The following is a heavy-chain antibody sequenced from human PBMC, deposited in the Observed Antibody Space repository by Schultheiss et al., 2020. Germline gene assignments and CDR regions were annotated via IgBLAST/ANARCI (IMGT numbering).Heavy chain of an antibody. J-gene: IGHJ2*01. V-gene: IGHV4-39*07. CDR2: IYYSGTT. CDR1: GGSIGSNYYY. CDR3: ARGFGRSWSGDWYFDL. Sequence: SETLSLTCTVSGGSIGSNYYYWGWIRQPPGKGLEWIGSIYYSGTTYYNPSLKSRVTISVDTSKNQFSLKLSSVTAADTAVYYCARGFGRSWSGDWYFDLWGRGTLVTVSA. D-gene: IGHD6-13*01.